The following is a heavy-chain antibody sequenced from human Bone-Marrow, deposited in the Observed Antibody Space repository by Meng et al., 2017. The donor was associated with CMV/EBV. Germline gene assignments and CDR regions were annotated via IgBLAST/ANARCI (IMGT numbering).Heavy chain of an antibody. CDR1: GFTFSSYW. D-gene: IGHD3-10*01. J-gene: IGHJ4*02. CDR2: IKQDGSEK. V-gene: IGHV3-7*03. CDR3: AKVKGRGYYFDY. Sequence: GESLKISCAASGFTFSSYWMSWVRQAPGKGLEWVANIKQDGSEKYYVDSVKGRFTISRDNSKNTLYLQMNSLRAEDTAVYYCAKVKGRGYYFDYWGQGTLVTVYS.